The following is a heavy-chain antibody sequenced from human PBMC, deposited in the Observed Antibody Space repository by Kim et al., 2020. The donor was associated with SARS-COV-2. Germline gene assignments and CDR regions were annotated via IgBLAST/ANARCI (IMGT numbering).Heavy chain of an antibody. CDR3: AKASVEDGLGWFNP. V-gene: IGHV3-23*01. CDR1: GFAFSSYT. J-gene: IGHJ5*02. Sequence: GGSLRLSCAASGFAFSSYTLGWVRQAPGKGLDWVSSISGGGDRTYYADSVKGRFTISRDNSKNTVYLQMNNLRAEETAVYYCAKASVEDGLGWFNPWGQGTQVTVSS. CDR2: ISGGGDRT. D-gene: IGHD3-16*01.